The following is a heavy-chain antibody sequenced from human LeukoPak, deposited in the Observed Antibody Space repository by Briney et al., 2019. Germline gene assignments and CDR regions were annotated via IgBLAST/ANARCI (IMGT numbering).Heavy chain of an antibody. CDR3: ARISSSWYGSNNWFDP. CDR2: IYSGGST. J-gene: IGHJ5*02. CDR1: GFTVSSNY. Sequence: GGSLRLSCAASGFTVSSNYMSWVRQAPGKGLEWVSVIYSGGSTYYAESVKGRFTISRDNSKNTLYLQMNSLRAEDTAVYYCARISSSWYGSNNWFDPLGPGNPGHRLL. D-gene: IGHD6-13*01. V-gene: IGHV3-66*01.